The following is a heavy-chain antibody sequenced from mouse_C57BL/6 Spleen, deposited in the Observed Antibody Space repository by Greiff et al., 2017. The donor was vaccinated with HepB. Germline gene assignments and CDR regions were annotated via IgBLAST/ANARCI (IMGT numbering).Heavy chain of an antibody. Sequence: QVQLKESGPELVKPGASVKISCKASGYAFSSSWMNWVKQRPGKGLEWIGRIYPGDGDTNYNGKFKGKATLTADKSSSTAYMQLSSLTSEESAVYFWARTYYGSSLYAMDYWGQGTSVTVSS. J-gene: IGHJ4*01. V-gene: IGHV1-82*01. CDR3: ARTYYGSSLYAMDY. D-gene: IGHD1-1*01. CDR1: GYAFSSSW. CDR2: IYPGDGDT.